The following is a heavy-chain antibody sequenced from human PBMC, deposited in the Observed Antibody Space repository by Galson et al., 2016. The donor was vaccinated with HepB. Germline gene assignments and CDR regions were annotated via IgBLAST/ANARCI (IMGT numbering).Heavy chain of an antibody. Sequence: SLRLSCAASGFTFSSNWMHWVRQAPGKGLVWVSRINTDGSTTNYADSVKGRFTISRDNSKNTLYLQMNSLRAEDTAVYYCAKDPIQCGGDCTRASYYFDYWGQGLLVTVSS. V-gene: IGHV3-74*01. CDR1: GFTFSSNW. D-gene: IGHD2-21*02. CDR2: INTDGSTT. J-gene: IGHJ4*02. CDR3: AKDPIQCGGDCTRASYYFDY.